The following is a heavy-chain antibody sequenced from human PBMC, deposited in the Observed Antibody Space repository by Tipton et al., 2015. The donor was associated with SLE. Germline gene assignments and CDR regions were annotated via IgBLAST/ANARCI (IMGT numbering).Heavy chain of an antibody. Sequence: SLRLSCAASGFTFSSYEMNWVRQAPGKGLEWVSYISSSGSTIYYADSVKGRITISRDNAKNSLYLQMNSLRAEDTAVYYCARRVMGLQYDYWGQGTLVTVSS. CDR1: GFTFSSYE. V-gene: IGHV3-48*03. CDR2: ISSSGSTI. CDR3: ARRVMGLQYDY. J-gene: IGHJ4*02. D-gene: IGHD4-11*01.